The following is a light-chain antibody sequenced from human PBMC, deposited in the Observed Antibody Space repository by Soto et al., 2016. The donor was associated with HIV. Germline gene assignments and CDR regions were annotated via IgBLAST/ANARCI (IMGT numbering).Light chain of an antibody. J-gene: IGLJ2*01. CDR1: SLRNYY. CDR3: NSRDSSGVHVI. V-gene: IGLV3-19*01. Sequence: SSELTQGPPVSVALGQTVTITCQGDSLRNYYASWYQQRPGQAPILVMYGKNNRPPGIPDRFSGSTSGDTASMTITGAQAEDEADCYCNSRDSSGVHVIFGGGTQLTVL. CDR2: GKN.